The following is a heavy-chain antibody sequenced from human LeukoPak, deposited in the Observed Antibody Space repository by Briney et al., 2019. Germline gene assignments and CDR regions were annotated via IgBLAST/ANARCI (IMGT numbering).Heavy chain of an antibody. Sequence: PGGSLRLSCAASGFTFSSYEMNWVRRAPGKGLEWVSYISSSGSTIYYADSVKGRFTISRDNAKNSLYLQMNSLRAEDTAVYYCATAASVQYWFDPWGQGTLVTVSS. CDR1: GFTFSSYE. CDR2: ISSSGSTI. V-gene: IGHV3-48*03. CDR3: ATAASVQYWFDP. J-gene: IGHJ5*02.